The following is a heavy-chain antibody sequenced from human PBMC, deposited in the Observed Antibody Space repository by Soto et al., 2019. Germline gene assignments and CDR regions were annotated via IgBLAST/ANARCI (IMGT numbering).Heavy chain of an antibody. J-gene: IGHJ4*02. CDR1: GGSFASYA. CDR2: IIPLFNTT. D-gene: IGHD3-10*01. V-gene: IGHV1-69*01. Sequence: QVQLVQSGAEVKKPGSSVKVSCKAAGGSFASYAITWLRQAPGQGLEWMRGIIPLFNTTTYAQKFQDRVTITADEATNTAYMQLSSLRSEDTAVYYCAREDSYGSGTSFDYWGQGTLVIVSS. CDR3: AREDSYGSGTSFDY.